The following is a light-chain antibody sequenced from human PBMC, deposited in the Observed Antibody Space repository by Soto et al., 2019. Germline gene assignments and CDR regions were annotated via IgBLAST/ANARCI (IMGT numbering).Light chain of an antibody. CDR3: GTWDSSLSAV. J-gene: IGLJ2*01. CDR1: SSNIGNDY. CDR2: ENN. V-gene: IGLV1-51*02. Sequence: QSVLTQPPSVSAAPGQTVTISCSGSSSNIGNDYVSWYQQLPGTAPKLLIYENNKRPSGIPDRFSGSKSGTSATLGITGLQTGDEADYYCGTWDSSLSAVFGGGTTLTVL.